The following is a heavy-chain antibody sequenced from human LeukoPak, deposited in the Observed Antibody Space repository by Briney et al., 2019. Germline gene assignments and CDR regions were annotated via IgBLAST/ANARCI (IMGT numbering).Heavy chain of an antibody. CDR1: GGTFSSYA. CDR2: IIPILGIA. CDR3: VRGYYYDSSGYPFDY. V-gene: IGHV1-69*04. J-gene: IGHJ4*02. D-gene: IGHD3-22*01. Sequence: SVKVSCKASGGTFSSYAISWVRQAPGQGLEWMGRIIPILGIANYAQKLQGRVTMTTDTSTSTAYMELRSLRSDDTAVYYCVRGYYYDSSGYPFDYWGQGTLVTVSS.